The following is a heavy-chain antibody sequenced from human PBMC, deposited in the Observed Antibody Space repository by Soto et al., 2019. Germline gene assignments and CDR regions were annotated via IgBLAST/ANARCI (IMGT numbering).Heavy chain of an antibody. Sequence: ASVKVSCKASGYTFTGYYMHWVRQAPGQGLEWMGWINPNSGGTNYAQKFQGWVTMTRDTSISTAYMELSRLRSDDTAVYYCARMIPMGYCSGGSCCDAFDIWGQGTMVTVSS. D-gene: IGHD2-15*01. J-gene: IGHJ3*02. CDR1: GYTFTGYY. CDR2: INPNSGGT. V-gene: IGHV1-2*04. CDR3: ARMIPMGYCSGGSCCDAFDI.